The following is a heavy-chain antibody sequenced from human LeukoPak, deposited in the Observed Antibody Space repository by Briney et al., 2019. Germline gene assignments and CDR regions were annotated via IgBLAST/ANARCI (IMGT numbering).Heavy chain of an antibody. J-gene: IGHJ4*02. CDR2: IRYDGSNK. CDR3: AKSRGVGATPIDY. Sequence: GGSLRLSCAASGFTFSSYAMSWVRQAPGKGLEWVAFIRYDGSNKYYADSVKGRFTISRDNSKNTLYLQMNSLRAEDTAVYYCAKSRGVGATPIDYWGQGTLVTVSS. V-gene: IGHV3-30*02. CDR1: GFTFSSYA. D-gene: IGHD1-26*01.